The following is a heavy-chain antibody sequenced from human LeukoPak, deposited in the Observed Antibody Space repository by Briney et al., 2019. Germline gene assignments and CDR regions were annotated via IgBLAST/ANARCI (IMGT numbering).Heavy chain of an antibody. J-gene: IGHJ3*02. CDR2: IYYSGST. CDR1: GGSISSYY. D-gene: IGHD3-10*02. CDR3: ARVGNSDYYDRDAFDI. V-gene: IGHV4-59*01. Sequence: SETLSLTCTVSGGSISSYYWSWIRQPPGKGLEWIGYIYYSGSTNYNPSLESRVTISVDTSKNQFSLKLSSVTAADTAVYYCARVGNSDYYDRDAFDIWGQGTMVTVSS.